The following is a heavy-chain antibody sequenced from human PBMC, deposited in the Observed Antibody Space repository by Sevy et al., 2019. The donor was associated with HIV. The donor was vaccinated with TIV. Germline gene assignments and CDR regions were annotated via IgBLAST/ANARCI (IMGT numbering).Heavy chain of an antibody. CDR2: IYTSGST. CDR3: ARDLVNGKVAVAERYYYYMDV. Sequence: SETLSLTCTVSGGSISSYYWSWIRQPAGKGLEWIGRIYTSGSTNYNPSLKSRVTMSVDTSKNQFSLKLSSVTAADTAVYYCARDLVNGKVAVAERYYYYMDVWGKGTTVTVSS. CDR1: GGSISSYY. D-gene: IGHD6-19*01. V-gene: IGHV4-4*07. J-gene: IGHJ6*03.